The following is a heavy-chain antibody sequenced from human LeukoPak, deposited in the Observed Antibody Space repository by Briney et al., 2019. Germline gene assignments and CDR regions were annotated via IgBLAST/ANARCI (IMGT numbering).Heavy chain of an antibody. CDR2: ISSSSSLI. V-gene: IGHV3-48*01. CDR1: GFTFSNYG. CDR3: ARDDTGRAAMVTDY. D-gene: IGHD5-18*01. J-gene: IGHJ4*02. Sequence: GGSLRLSCAASGFTFSNYGMNWVRQAPGKGLEWISYISSSSSLIYYADSVKGRFTISRDNAKNSLYLQMNSLRAEDTAVYYCARDDTGRAAMVTDYWGQGTLVTVSS.